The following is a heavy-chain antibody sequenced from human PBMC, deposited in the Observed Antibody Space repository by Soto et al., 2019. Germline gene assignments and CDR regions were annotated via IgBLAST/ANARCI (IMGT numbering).Heavy chain of an antibody. J-gene: IGHJ3*02. CDR3: PRSSCWYDDAFDI. D-gene: IGHD6-19*01. Sequence: EVQLVESGGGLVQPGGSLRLSCAASGFTVSSNYMSWVRQAPGKGLEWVSVIYSGGSTYYADSVKGRFTISRDNSKNTLYLQMNSLRAEDTAVYYCPRSSCWYDDAFDIWGQGTMVTVSS. V-gene: IGHV3-66*01. CDR1: GFTVSSNY. CDR2: IYSGGST.